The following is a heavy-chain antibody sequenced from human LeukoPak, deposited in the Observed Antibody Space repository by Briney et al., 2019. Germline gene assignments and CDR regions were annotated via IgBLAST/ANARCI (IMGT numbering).Heavy chain of an antibody. J-gene: IGHJ5*02. CDR3: ARDRPIPGIVGAMKFDP. CDR1: GYTFTSYG. CDR2: ISAYNGNT. Sequence: ASVKVSCKASGYTFTSYGISWVRQAPGQGLEWMGWISAYNGNTNYAQKLQGRVTMTTDTSTSTAYMELRSLRSDDTAVYYCARDRPIPGIVGAMKFDPWGQGTLVTVSS. V-gene: IGHV1-18*01. D-gene: IGHD1-26*01.